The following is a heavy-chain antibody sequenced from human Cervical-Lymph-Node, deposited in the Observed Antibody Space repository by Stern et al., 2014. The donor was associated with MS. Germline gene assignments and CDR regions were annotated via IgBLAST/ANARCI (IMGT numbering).Heavy chain of an antibody. CDR2: IYHTGSV. CDR1: GGSLRSYY. CDR3: AREGEYCSGSRCYPFLDY. J-gene: IGHJ4*02. Sequence: QLQLQESGPGLVKPSETLSLTCTVSGGSLRSYYWNWIRQAPGKGLEWLGVIYHTGSVNYNPSVSSRVAMSVDTSKNQFSLTVSSVTAADTAVYYCAREGEYCSGSRCYPFLDYWGQGTLVTVS. V-gene: IGHV4-59*01. D-gene: IGHD2-15*01.